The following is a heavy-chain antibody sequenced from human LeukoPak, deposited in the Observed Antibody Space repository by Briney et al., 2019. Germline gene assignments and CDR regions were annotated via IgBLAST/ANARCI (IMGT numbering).Heavy chain of an antibody. CDR1: GGTFSSYA. D-gene: IGHD2-21*02. V-gene: IGHV1-69*13. CDR3: ASPLGGDFQGDDAFDI. Sequence: SVKVSCKASGGTFSSYAISWVRQAPGQGLEWMGGIIPIFGTANYAQKFQGRVTITADESTSTAYMELSSLRSEDTAVYYCASPLGGDFQGDDAFDIWGQGTMVTVSS. CDR2: IIPIFGTA. J-gene: IGHJ3*02.